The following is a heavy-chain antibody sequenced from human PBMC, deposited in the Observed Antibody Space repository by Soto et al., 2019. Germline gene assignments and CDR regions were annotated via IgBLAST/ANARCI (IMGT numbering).Heavy chain of an antibody. D-gene: IGHD3-22*01. Sequence: ASVKVSCKASGYTSTGYYMHWVRQAPGQGLEWMGWINPNSGGTNYAQKFQGWVTITRDTSISTAYMELSRLRSDDTAVYSCARGTVGYYDSSGYYTYYFDYWGQGTLVTVSS. CDR2: INPNSGGT. CDR3: ARGTVGYYDSSGYYTYYFDY. CDR1: GYTSTGYY. V-gene: IGHV1-2*04. J-gene: IGHJ4*02.